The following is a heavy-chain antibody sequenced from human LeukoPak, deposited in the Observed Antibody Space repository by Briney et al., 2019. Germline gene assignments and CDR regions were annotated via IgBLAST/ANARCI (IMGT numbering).Heavy chain of an antibody. J-gene: IGHJ4*02. CDR1: GFTFDDYG. Sequence: GGSLRLSCAASGFTFDDYGMSWVRQAPGKGLEGFSGINWNGGSTGYADSVKGRFTISRDNAKNSLYLQMNSLRAEDTAVYYCAKEGYYGSGSLHRDYWGQGTLVTVSS. D-gene: IGHD3-10*01. CDR3: AKEGYYGSGSLHRDY. V-gene: IGHV3-20*04. CDR2: INWNGGST.